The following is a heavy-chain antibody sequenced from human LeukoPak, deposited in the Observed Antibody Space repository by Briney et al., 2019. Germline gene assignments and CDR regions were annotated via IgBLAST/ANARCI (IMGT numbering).Heavy chain of an antibody. CDR1: GSTFDDYA. J-gene: IGHJ4*02. CDR2: ISWKSDSV. CDR3: AKDWSYGGNSWKYFGS. Sequence: GGSLRLSCVASGSTFDDYAMHWVRQAPGKGLEWVSGISWKSDSVDYADSVKGRFTISRDNAKNSLYLQMNSLRADDTALYYCAKDWSYGGNSWKYFGSWGRGVLVTVSS. V-gene: IGHV3-9*01. D-gene: IGHD4-23*01.